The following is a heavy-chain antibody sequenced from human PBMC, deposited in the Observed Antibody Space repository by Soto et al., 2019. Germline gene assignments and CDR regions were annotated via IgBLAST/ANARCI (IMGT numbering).Heavy chain of an antibody. CDR2: ITSSSDTI. V-gene: IGHV3-48*02. Sequence: GGPLRLSSAASGFTFRSFHMNWVRQAPGRGLEWVAYITSSSDTIYYSDSVKGRFTISRDNGKNSLFLQMNSLRDEDTAVYYCARVVVVIPPGYYYAMDVWGQGTTVT. CDR3: ARVVVVIPPGYYYAMDV. CDR1: GFTFRSFH. D-gene: IGHD3-22*01. J-gene: IGHJ6*02.